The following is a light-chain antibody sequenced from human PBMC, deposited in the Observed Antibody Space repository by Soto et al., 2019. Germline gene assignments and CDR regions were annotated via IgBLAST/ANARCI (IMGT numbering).Light chain of an antibody. CDR1: QSVRSN. CDR2: GAS. CDR3: QQYDNWPAWT. J-gene: IGKJ1*01. V-gene: IGKV3-15*01. Sequence: EIVMTQSPATLSVSPGGRATLSCRASQSVRSNLAWFQQRPGQAPRLLIYGASTRATGLPARFSGSGSGTEFTLTINRRQSEDFAVYYCQQYDNWPAWTFGQGTKVEI.